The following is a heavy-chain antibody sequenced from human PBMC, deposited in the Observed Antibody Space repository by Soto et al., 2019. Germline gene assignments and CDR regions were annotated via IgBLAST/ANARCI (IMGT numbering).Heavy chain of an antibody. CDR1: GYTFTSYD. D-gene: IGHD2-15*01. Sequence: QVQLVQSGAEVKKPGASVKVSCKASGYTFTSYDINWVRQATGQGLEWMGWMNPNSGNTGYAQKFQGRVTMTRNTSISIAYMELSSLRSEDTAVYYCASRHCSGGSCYYYYYYGMDVWGQGTTVTVSS. CDR3: ASRHCSGGSCYYYYYYGMDV. J-gene: IGHJ6*02. CDR2: MNPNSGNT. V-gene: IGHV1-8*01.